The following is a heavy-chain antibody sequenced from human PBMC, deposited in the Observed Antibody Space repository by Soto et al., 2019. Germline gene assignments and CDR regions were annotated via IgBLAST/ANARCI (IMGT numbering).Heavy chain of an antibody. J-gene: IGHJ4*02. D-gene: IGHD1-26*01. CDR2: ISYSGST. CDR3: ARGSGSYYAY. CDR1: GGSISSSIYY. Sequence: SETLSLTCTVSGGSISSSIYYWSWIRQPPGKGLECIGYISYSGSTNYNPSLKSRVTISIDTSKNQFSLKLSSVTAADTAVYYCARGSGSYYAYWGQGTLVTVSS. V-gene: IGHV4-61*01.